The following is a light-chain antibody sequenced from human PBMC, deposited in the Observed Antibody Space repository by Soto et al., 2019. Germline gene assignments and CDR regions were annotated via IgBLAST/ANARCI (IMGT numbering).Light chain of an antibody. CDR3: QQSYSTPLT. CDR2: AAS. V-gene: IGKV1-39*01. CDR1: QSISSY. Sequence: DIQMTQSPSSLSASVGDRVTITCRASQSISSYLNWYQQKPGKAPKLLIYAASSLQSGVPSRFSGSGSGTDFTLTISSLQPEDFATYYCQQSYSTPLTFCPGTKVYIK. J-gene: IGKJ3*01.